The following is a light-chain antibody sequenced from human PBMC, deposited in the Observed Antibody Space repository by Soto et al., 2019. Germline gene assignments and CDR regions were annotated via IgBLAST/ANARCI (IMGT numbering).Light chain of an antibody. CDR3: QSYHSGNVV. Sequence: NFMLTQPHSVSESPGKTVIISCTRSSGGIASNSVQWYQQRPGSAPTTVIYEDNERPSGVPDRFSGSIDSSSNSASLTISGLKTDDEADYYCQSYHSGNVVFGGGTKVTVL. V-gene: IGLV6-57*04. CDR2: EDN. J-gene: IGLJ2*01. CDR1: SGGIASNS.